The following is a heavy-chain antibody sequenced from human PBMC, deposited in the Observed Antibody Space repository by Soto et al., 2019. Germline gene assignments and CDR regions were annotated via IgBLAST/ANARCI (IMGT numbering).Heavy chain of an antibody. CDR2: ISGSGGST. V-gene: IGHV3-23*01. Sequence: PGGSLRLSCAASGFTFISYAMSWVRQAPGKGLEWVSAISGSGGSTYYADSVKGRLTISRDNSKNTLYLQMNSLRAEDAAVYYCAKDPSLLVANWFDPWGQGNLVTVSS. D-gene: IGHD1-26*01. CDR1: GFTFISYA. CDR3: AKDPSLLVANWFDP. J-gene: IGHJ5*02.